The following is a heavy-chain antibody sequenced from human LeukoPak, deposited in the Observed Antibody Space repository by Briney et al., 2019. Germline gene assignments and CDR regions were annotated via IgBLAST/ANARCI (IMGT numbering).Heavy chain of an antibody. CDR3: AKRFCSATRCFHFHY. Sequence: GGSLRLSCAASGLTFAGYDMSWVRQAPGKGLEWVSTISASGDNTYYAGSVKGRFTISRDNSKNTLYLQMDSLRAEDTAVYYCAKRFCSATRCFHFHYWGQGTLVTVSS. J-gene: IGHJ4*02. CDR1: GLTFAGYD. CDR2: ISASGDNT. V-gene: IGHV3-23*01. D-gene: IGHD2-2*01.